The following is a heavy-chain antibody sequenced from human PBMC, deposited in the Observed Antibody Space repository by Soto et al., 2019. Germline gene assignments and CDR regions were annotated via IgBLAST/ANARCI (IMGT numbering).Heavy chain of an antibody. CDR2: IIPIFGTA. CDR3: ARSHCSGGSCYDDY. CDR1: GGTFSSYA. J-gene: IGHJ4*02. V-gene: IGHV1-69*01. Sequence: QVQLVQSGAEVKKPWSSVKVSCKASGGTFSSYAISWVRQAPGQVLEWMGGIIPIFGTANYAQKFQGRVTITADESTSTAYMELSSMRSEDTAVYYCARSHCSGGSCYDDYWGQGTLVTVSS. D-gene: IGHD2-15*01.